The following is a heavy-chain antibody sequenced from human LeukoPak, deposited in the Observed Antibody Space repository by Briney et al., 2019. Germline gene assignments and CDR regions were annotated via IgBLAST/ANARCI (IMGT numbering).Heavy chain of an antibody. V-gene: IGHV4-34*01. J-gene: IGHJ3*02. CDR1: GGSFSGYY. Sequence: PSETLSLTCAVYGGSFSGYYWSWIRQPPGKGLEWIGEINHSGSTNYNPSLKSRVTISVDTSKNQFSLKLSSVTAADTAVYYCARGREGDYYDSSGPGDAFDIWGQGTMVTVSS. CDR3: ARGREGDYYDSSGPGDAFDI. D-gene: IGHD3-22*01. CDR2: INHSGST.